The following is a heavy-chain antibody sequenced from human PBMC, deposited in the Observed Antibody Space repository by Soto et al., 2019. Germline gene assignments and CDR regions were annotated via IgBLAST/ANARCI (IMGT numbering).Heavy chain of an antibody. Sequence: PSETLSLTCTVSGGSISSGDYYWSWIRQPPGKGLEWIGYIYYSGSTYYNPSLKSRVTISVDTSKNQFSLKLSSVTAADTAVYYCARERSDYGDYVVTRWFDPWGQGTLVTVSS. J-gene: IGHJ5*02. CDR2: IYYSGST. D-gene: IGHD4-17*01. CDR1: GGSISSGDYY. CDR3: ARERSDYGDYVVTRWFDP. V-gene: IGHV4-30-4*01.